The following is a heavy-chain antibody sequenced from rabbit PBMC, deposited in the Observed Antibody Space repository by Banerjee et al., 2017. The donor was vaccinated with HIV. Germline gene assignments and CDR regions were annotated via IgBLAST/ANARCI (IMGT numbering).Heavy chain of an antibody. CDR1: GFSFSNKYV. J-gene: IGHJ4*01. Sequence: QEQLEESGGDLVKPEGSLTITCTASGFSFSNKYVMCWVRQAPGKGLEWIGCINSSSRNVVYASWATGRFTISRTSSTTVTLQMTSLTAADTATYFCARSYTGGSGPLYYFNLWGPGTLVTVS. D-gene: IGHD1-1*01. CDR2: INSSSRNV. V-gene: IGHV1S45*01. CDR3: ARSYTGGSGPLYYFNL.